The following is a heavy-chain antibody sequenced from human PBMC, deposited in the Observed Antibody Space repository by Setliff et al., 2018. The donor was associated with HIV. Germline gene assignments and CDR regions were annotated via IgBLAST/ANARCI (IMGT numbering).Heavy chain of an antibody. CDR1: GFTFSSCW. D-gene: IGHD3-22*01. CDR2: IKKDGSDK. Sequence: GGSLRLSCAASGFTFSSCWVTWVRQAPGKGLEWVANIKKDGSDKFYVDSVKGRFAISRDNAKNSLNLEMNSLRAEDTAIYYCASSRPPDDSSGYLDHWGQGTLVTVSS. V-gene: IGHV3-7*03. J-gene: IGHJ4*01. CDR3: ASSRPPDDSSGYLDH.